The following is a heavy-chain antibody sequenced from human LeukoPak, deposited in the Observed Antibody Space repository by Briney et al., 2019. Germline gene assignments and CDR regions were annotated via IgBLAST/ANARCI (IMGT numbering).Heavy chain of an antibody. D-gene: IGHD6-13*01. Sequence: ASETLSLTCTVSGGSISSTSYYWAWIRQPPGRGLEWIGSIDYSGITYYNPSLKSRVTISVDTSKNQFSLKLSSVTASDTAKYFCARRGQAAGSKGAFDYWGQGTLVTVSS. V-gene: IGHV4-39*01. CDR3: ARRGQAAGSKGAFDY. CDR2: IDYSGIT. J-gene: IGHJ4*02. CDR1: GGSISSTSYY.